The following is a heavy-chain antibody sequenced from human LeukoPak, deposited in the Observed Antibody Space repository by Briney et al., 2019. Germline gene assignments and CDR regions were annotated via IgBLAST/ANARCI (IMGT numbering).Heavy chain of an antibody. CDR3: ARAPPRRDGNNHRGYYFDY. V-gene: IGHV3-7*01. J-gene: IGHJ4*02. CDR1: GFTFSSYW. D-gene: IGHD5-24*01. CDR2: XXXXXXVR. Sequence: AGSLRLSCAASGFTFSSYWMSWVRQAPGKGXXXXXXXXXXXXVRYYVDTVKGGFTISRDNAKNSLYLQMNSLRVEETAVYYCARAPPRRDGNNHRGYYFDYWGQGSLVTVSS.